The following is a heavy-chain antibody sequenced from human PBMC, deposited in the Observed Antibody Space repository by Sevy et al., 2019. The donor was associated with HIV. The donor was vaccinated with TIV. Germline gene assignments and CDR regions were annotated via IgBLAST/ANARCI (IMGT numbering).Heavy chain of an antibody. Sequence: GGSLRLSCVASGFTFSNYDMNWVRQAPGKGLEWVSKIRSSGSDIYYADSVKGRFTISRDNAKNSLYLQMNSLRAEDTAVYYCARLDITMIVVVTNDAFDIWGQGTMVTVSS. V-gene: IGHV3-48*03. CDR2: IRSSGSDI. J-gene: IGHJ3*02. CDR1: GFTFSNYD. D-gene: IGHD3-22*01. CDR3: ARLDITMIVVVTNDAFDI.